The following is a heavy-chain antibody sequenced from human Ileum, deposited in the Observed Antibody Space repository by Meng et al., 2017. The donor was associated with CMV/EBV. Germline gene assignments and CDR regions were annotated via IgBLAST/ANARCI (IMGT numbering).Heavy chain of an antibody. Sequence: GESLKISCQASGYAFSNYWIGWVRQLPGKGLEWMGIMSPGDSDIRYSPSFLGQVTMSADKSTNTAYLEWRSLQASDTAMYYCARPRNAYDNSGTFNVWDQGTMVTVSS. V-gene: IGHV5-51*01. J-gene: IGHJ3*01. CDR2: MSPGDSDI. CDR3: ARPRNAYDNSGTFNV. CDR1: GYAFSNYW. D-gene: IGHD3-9*01.